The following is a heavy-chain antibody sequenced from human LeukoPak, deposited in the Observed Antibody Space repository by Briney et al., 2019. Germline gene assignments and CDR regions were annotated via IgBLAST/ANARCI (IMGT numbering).Heavy chain of an antibody. CDR3: AKDLLLWFGELLPLDY. J-gene: IGHJ4*02. CDR2: ISGSGGST. Sequence: GGSLRLSCATSGFTFRSYWMSWVRQAPGKGLEWVSAISGSGGSTYYADSVKGRFTISRDNSKNTLYLQMNSLRAEDTAVYYCAKDLLLWFGELLPLDYWGQGTLVTVSS. D-gene: IGHD3-10*01. V-gene: IGHV3-23*01. CDR1: GFTFRSYW.